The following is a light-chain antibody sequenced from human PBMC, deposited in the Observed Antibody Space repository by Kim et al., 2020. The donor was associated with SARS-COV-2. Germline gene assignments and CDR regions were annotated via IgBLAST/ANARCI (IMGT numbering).Light chain of an antibody. J-gene: IGKJ2*03. CDR3: QQYYSTPPS. CDR1: QTVLYNSNNKNY. V-gene: IGKV4-1*01. Sequence: RSTLNCNTSQTVLYNSNNKNYLSWYRQKPGQAPKLLIYWASIRESGVSDRFSGSGSETDFTLTISSLQAEDVAVYYCQQYYSTPPSFGQGTKLEI. CDR2: WAS.